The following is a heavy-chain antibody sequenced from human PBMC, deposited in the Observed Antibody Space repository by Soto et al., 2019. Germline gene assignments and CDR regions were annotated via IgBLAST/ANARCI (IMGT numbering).Heavy chain of an antibody. CDR1: GYTSTGYY. D-gene: IGHD2-2*01. Sequence: ASVKVSCKASGYTSTGYYMHWVRQAPGQGLEWMGWINPNSGGTNYAQNFQGWVTMTRDTSISTAYMELSRLRSDDTAVYYCARTHCSSTRCYVGSWDYWG. CDR3: ARTHCSSTRCYVGSWDY. CDR2: INPNSGGT. V-gene: IGHV1-2*04. J-gene: IGHJ4*01.